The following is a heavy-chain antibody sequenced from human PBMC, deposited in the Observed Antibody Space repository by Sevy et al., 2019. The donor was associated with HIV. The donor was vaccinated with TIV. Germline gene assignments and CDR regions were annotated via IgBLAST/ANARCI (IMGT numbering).Heavy chain of an antibody. J-gene: IGHJ4*02. CDR1: GLTFSIYS. CDR3: ARESLDSTGYPLDY. V-gene: IGHV3-21*01. CDR2: ISSSSSYK. Sequence: GGSLRISCVASGLTFSIYSMNWVRQAPGKGLEWVSSISSSSSYKYYADSLKGRFTISRDNAKNSVFLQMNSLRAEDTAVYYCARESLDSTGYPLDYRGQGTLVTVSS. D-gene: IGHD3-22*01.